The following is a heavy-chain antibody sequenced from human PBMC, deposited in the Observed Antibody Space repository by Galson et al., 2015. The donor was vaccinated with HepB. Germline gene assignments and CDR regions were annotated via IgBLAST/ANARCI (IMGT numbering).Heavy chain of an antibody. CDR1: GFTFSSYG. CDR3: AKGHYGDYYGGYYFDY. CDR2: ISYDGSNK. Sequence: SLRLSCAASGFTFSSYGMHWVRQAPGKGLEWVAVISYDGSNKYYADSVKGRFTISRDNSKNTLYLQMNSLRAEDTAVYYCAKGHYGDYYGGYYFDYWGQGTLVTVSS. J-gene: IGHJ4*02. D-gene: IGHD4-17*01. V-gene: IGHV3-30*18.